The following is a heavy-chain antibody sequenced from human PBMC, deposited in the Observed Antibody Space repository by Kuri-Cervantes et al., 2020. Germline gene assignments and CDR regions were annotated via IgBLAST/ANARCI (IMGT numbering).Heavy chain of an antibody. CDR3: ARDGAWVGAISGMDV. Sequence: SETLSLTCAVYGGSFSGYYWSWIRQPPGKGLEWIGEINHSGSTNYNPSLKSRVTISVDTSKNQFSLKLSSVTAADTAVYYCARDGAWVGAISGMDVWGQGTTVTVSS. D-gene: IGHD1-26*01. J-gene: IGHJ6*02. CDR1: GGSFSGYY. CDR2: INHSGST. V-gene: IGHV4-34*01.